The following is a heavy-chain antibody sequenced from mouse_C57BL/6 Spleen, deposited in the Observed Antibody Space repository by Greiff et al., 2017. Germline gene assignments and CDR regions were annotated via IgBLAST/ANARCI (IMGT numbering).Heavy chain of an antibody. V-gene: IGHV2-5*01. CDR1: GFSLTSYG. CDR3: AKGDYYYGSSYGYFDV. J-gene: IGHJ1*03. Sequence: VKLQQSGPGLVQPSQSLSITCTVSGFSLTSYGVHWVRQSPGKGLEWLGVIWRGGSTDYNAAFMSRLSITKDNSKSQVFFKMNSLQADDTAIYYCAKGDYYYGSSYGYFDVWGTGTTVTVSS. CDR2: IWRGGST. D-gene: IGHD1-1*01.